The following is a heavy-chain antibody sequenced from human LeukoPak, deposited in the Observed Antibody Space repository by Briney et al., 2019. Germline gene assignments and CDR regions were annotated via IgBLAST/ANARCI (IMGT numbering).Heavy chain of an antibody. Sequence: PGGSLRLSCAASGFTFSSYGMHWVRQAPGKGLEWVAVIWYDGSNKYYADSVKGRFTISRDNSKNTLHLQMNSLRVDDTALYYCANALEYYYGSGSSYWGQGTLVTVSS. CDR2: IWYDGSNK. CDR3: ANALEYYYGSGSSY. J-gene: IGHJ4*02. CDR1: GFTFSSYG. V-gene: IGHV3-33*06. D-gene: IGHD3-10*01.